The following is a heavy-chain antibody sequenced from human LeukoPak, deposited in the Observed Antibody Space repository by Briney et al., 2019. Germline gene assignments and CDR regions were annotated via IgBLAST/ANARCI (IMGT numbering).Heavy chain of an antibody. CDR1: GFTFTSYA. Sequence: GGSLRLSCAASGFTFTSYAMSWVRQAPGKGLEWVSAITGSGAHTYYADSVKGRFTISRDNSKNTLYLQVNSLRAEDTAVYYCAKDLTVGVRGVMDCWGQGTLVTFSS. J-gene: IGHJ4*02. V-gene: IGHV3-23*01. CDR2: ITGSGAHT. CDR3: AKDLTVGVRGVMDC. D-gene: IGHD3-10*01.